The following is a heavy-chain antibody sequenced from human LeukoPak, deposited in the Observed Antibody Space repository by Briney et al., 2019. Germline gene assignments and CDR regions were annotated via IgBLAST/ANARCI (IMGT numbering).Heavy chain of an antibody. Sequence: ASVKVSCKASGGTFISYAMHWVRQAPGQRLEWMGWINAGNGNTKYSQKFQGRVTITRDTSASTAYMELSSLRSEDTAVYYCARASGSYLPFDYWGQGTLVTVSS. CDR1: GGTFISYA. D-gene: IGHD1-26*01. CDR3: ARASGSYLPFDY. CDR2: INAGNGNT. V-gene: IGHV1-3*01. J-gene: IGHJ4*02.